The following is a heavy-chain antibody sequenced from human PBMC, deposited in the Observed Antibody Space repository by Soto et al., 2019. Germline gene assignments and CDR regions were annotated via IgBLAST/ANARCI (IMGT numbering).Heavy chain of an antibody. CDR2: IIPILGIA. D-gene: IGHD3-10*01. CDR1: GGTFSSYT. Sequence: QVQLVQSGAEVKKPGSSVKVSCKASGGTFSSYTISWVRQAPGQGLEWMGRIIPILGIANYAQKFQGRVTITADKSTSTAYMELSSLRSEDTAVYSCASGVTMVRGVMAPYYYYYMDVWGKGTTVTVSS. CDR3: ASGVTMVRGVMAPYYYYYMDV. J-gene: IGHJ6*03. V-gene: IGHV1-69*02.